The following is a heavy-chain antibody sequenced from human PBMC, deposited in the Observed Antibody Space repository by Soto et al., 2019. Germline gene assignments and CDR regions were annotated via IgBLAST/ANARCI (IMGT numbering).Heavy chain of an antibody. CDR1: GGTFSSYT. V-gene: IGHV1-69*02. D-gene: IGHD2-21*02. J-gene: IGHJ5*02. Sequence: SVKVSCKTSGGTFSSYTVSWVRQAPGRGLEWMGRIIPILDITNYAQKFQGRVTITADESTSTAYMELSSLRSEDTAVYYCASGKYCTTNTCYSWFDPWGQGTLVTVSS. CDR2: IIPILDIT. CDR3: ASGKYCTTNTCYSWFDP.